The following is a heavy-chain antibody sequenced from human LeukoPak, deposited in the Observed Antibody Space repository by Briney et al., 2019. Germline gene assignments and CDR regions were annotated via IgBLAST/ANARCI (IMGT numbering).Heavy chain of an antibody. V-gene: IGHV1-69*05. CDR1: GGTFSSYA. J-gene: IGHJ3*02. CDR2: IIPIFGTA. Sequence: EASVKVSCKASGGTFSSYAISWVRQAPGQGLEWMGGIIPIFGTANYAQKFQGRVTITTDESTSTAYMELSSLRSEDTAVYYCARVLSATVVTPGAFDIWGQGTMVTVSS. D-gene: IGHD4-23*01. CDR3: ARVLSATVVTPGAFDI.